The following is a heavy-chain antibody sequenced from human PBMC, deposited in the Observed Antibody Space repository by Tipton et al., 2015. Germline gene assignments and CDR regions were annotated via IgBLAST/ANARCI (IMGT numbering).Heavy chain of an antibody. CDR1: GFKFDDFS. CDR3: AKEKKGRKWCVFDY. Sequence: SLRLSCAASGFKFDDFSLHWVRHRPGKGLEWVSLVGRRGDATYYADSVRGRFTISRDNRKNSIYPQVNSLTTEDSALYYCAKEKKGRKWCVFDYWGQGTPATVSS. V-gene: IGHV3-43*01. D-gene: IGHD2-15*01. J-gene: IGHJ4*02. CDR2: VGRRGDAT.